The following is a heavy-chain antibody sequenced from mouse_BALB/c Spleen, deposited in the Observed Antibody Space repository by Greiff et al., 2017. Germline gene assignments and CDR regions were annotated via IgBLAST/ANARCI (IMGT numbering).Heavy chain of an antibody. J-gene: IGHJ3*01. CDR3: ARDLIYYDYDEAWFAY. Sequence: EVQLVESGGGLVQPGGSLRLSCATSGFTFTDYYMSWVRQPPGKALEWLGFIRNKANGYTTEYSASVKGRFTISRDNSQSILYLQMNTLRAEDSATYYCARDLIYYDYDEAWFAYWGQGTLVTVS. D-gene: IGHD2-4*01. CDR2: IRNKANGYTT. CDR1: GFTFTDYY. V-gene: IGHV7-3*02.